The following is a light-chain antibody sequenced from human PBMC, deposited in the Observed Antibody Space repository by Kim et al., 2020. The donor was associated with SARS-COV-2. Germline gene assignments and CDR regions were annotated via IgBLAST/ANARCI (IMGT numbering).Light chain of an antibody. V-gene: IGLV1-40*01. J-gene: IGLJ3*02. CDR3: QAYDSNLIAWV. CDR2: GDT. Sequence: HSGSISRAEERADTVTPYAVHWYQQPPRAAPTLLCFGDTNRPSGVPERFSGSRSGTSASLAITGLQAEDEADYYCQAYDSNLIAWVFGGGTQLTVL. CDR1: RADTVTPYA.